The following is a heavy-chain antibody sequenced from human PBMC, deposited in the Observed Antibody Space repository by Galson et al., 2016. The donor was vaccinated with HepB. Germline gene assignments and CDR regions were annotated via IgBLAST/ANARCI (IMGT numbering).Heavy chain of an antibody. J-gene: IGHJ5*02. CDR1: GFTFSSYW. Sequence: SLRLSCAAPGFTFSSYWMHWVRQAPGKGLVWVSRINSDGSTTHYADSVKGRFTISRDNAKNTLYLQMNNLRAEDTAVYYCVNLGTTRTWGQGTQVTVSS. D-gene: IGHD1-26*01. CDR2: INSDGSTT. CDR3: VNLGTTRT. V-gene: IGHV3-74*01.